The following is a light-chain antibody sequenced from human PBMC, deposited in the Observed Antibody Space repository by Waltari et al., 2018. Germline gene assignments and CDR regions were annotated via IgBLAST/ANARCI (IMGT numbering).Light chain of an antibody. J-gene: IGKJ5*01. CDR3: QQANSFPGT. CDR1: QGISSW. CDR2: AAS. V-gene: IGKV1D-12*01. Sequence: DIQMTQSPSSVSASVGDRVTLTCRASQGISSWLVWYQQKPGKAPKLLIYAASKLQSGVPSRFSGSGSGTEFTLTISSLQPEDFSTYYCQQANSFPGTIGQGTRLEIK.